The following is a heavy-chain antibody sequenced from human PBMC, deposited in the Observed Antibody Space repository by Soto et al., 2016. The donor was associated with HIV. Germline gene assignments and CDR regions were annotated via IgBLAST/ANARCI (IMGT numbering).Heavy chain of an antibody. CDR3: AIRVIAGGGFSAFDI. V-gene: IGHV1-69-2*01. CDR2: VDPEDGKT. Sequence: TVKISCKVSGYTFTDYYLHWVQQAPGKGLEWMGLVDPEDGKTIYAEKFQGRVTITADTSTDTAYMELSSLRSEDTAVYYCAIRVIAGGGFSAFDIWGQGTMVTVSS. D-gene: IGHD6-13*01. CDR1: GYTFTDYY. J-gene: IGHJ3*02.